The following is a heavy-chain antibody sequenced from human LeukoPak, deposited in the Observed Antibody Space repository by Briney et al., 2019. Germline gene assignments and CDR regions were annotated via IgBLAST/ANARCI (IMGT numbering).Heavy chain of an antibody. CDR3: ARDEGYSSGWYNWFDP. D-gene: IGHD6-19*01. Sequence: ASVKVSCKASGYTFTGYYMHWVRQAPGQGLEWMGIINPSGGSTSYTQKFQGRVTMTRDTSTSTVYMELSSLRSEDTAVYYCARDEGYSSGWYNWFDPWGQGTLVTVSS. CDR1: GYTFTGYY. J-gene: IGHJ5*02. CDR2: INPSGGST. V-gene: IGHV1-46*01.